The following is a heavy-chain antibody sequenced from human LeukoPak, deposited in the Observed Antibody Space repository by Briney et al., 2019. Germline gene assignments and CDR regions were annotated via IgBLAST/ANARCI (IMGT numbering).Heavy chain of an antibody. D-gene: IGHD3-10*01. CDR2: ISATGGTT. Sequence: QTGGSLRLSCATSGFTFRNYAISWVRQAPGKGLAWVSTISATGGTTYYADSVKGRFTISRDNSDNTLFLRLSNLRADDTAVYYCARDRDGTGNYPLDYWGQGTLVIVSS. CDR1: GFTFRNYA. CDR3: ARDRDGTGNYPLDY. J-gene: IGHJ4*02. V-gene: IGHV3-23*01.